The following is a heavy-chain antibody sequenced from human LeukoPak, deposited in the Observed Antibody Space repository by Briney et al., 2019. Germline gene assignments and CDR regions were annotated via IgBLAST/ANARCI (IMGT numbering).Heavy chain of an antibody. V-gene: IGHV1-69*01. J-gene: IGHJ4*02. Sequence: SVKVSCKASGGTFSSYAISWVRQAPGQGLEWMGGIIPIFGTANYAQKFQGGVTITAGESTSTAYMELSSLRSEDTAVYYCARAARYSSGWCPFDYWGQGTLVTVSS. CDR3: ARAARYSSGWCPFDY. CDR2: IIPIFGTA. CDR1: GGTFSSYA. D-gene: IGHD6-19*01.